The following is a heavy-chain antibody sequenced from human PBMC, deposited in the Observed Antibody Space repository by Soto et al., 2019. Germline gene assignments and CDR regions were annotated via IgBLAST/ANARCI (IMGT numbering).Heavy chain of an antibody. Sequence: LRLSCAASGFTFSSYGMHWVRQAPGKGLEWVAVISYDGSNKYYADSVKGRFTISRDNSKNTLYLQMNSLRAEDTAVYYCAKEATDYYYYYGREVWGQQTTVSASS. CDR2: ISYDGSNK. J-gene: IGHJ6*02. D-gene: IGHD1-26*01. CDR1: GFTFSSYG. V-gene: IGHV3-30*18. CDR3: AKEATDYYYYYGREV.